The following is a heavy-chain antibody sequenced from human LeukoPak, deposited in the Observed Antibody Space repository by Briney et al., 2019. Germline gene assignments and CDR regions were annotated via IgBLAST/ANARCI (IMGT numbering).Heavy chain of an antibody. V-gene: IGHV1-24*01. J-gene: IGHJ4*02. Sequence: ASVKVSCKVSGYTLTELSMHWVRQAPGKGLEWMGGFDPEDGETIYAQKFQGRVTMTEDTSTDTAYMELSSVRSEDTAVYYCATGVGGVVTQEGFDYWGQGTLVTVSS. D-gene: IGHD4-23*01. CDR2: FDPEDGET. CDR3: ATGVGGVVTQEGFDY. CDR1: GYTLTELS.